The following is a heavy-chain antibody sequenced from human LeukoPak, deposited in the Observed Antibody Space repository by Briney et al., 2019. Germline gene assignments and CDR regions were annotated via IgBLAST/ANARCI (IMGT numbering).Heavy chain of an antibody. J-gene: IGHJ4*02. CDR1: GGTFSSYA. CDR2: IIPIFGTA. D-gene: IGHD3-3*01. V-gene: IGHV1-69*13. Sequence: PVKVSCKASGGTFSSYAISWVRQAPGQGLEWMGGIIPIFGTANYAQKFQGRVTITADESTSTAYMELSSLRSEDTAVYYCASGLKYDFWSGNKFDYWGQGTLVTVSS. CDR3: ASGLKYDFWSGNKFDY.